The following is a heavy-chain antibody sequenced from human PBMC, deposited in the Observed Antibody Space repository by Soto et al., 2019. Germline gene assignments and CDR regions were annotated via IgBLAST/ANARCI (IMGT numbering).Heavy chain of an antibody. J-gene: IGHJ4*02. CDR3: AREYYGLLTGYYTDY. CDR1: GFPFSSYW. CDR2: ISGDGVTT. V-gene: IGHV3-74*01. D-gene: IGHD3-9*01. Sequence: EVQLVESGGDLVQRGGSLRLSCAASGFPFSSYWMHWVRHTPGKGLDWVARISGDGVTTYYADSVTGRFTVSRDNAKNTLSLQISGLRAEDTAVYYCAREYYGLLTGYYTDYWSQGTLVSVSS.